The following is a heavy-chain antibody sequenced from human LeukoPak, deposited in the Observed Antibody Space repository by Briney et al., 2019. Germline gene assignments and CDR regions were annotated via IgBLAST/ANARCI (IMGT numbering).Heavy chain of an antibody. CDR1: GFPFSSFA. CDR3: AQGGTY. J-gene: IGHJ4*02. Sequence: GGSLRPPCEALGFPFSSFAMSWVRQAPGKGLEWVSSITSSGSGTYYADSVKGRFTISRDNSKSTLYLQMNSLRADDTAIYYCAQGGTYWGQGTLVTVSS. V-gene: IGHV3-23*05. CDR2: ITSSGSGT.